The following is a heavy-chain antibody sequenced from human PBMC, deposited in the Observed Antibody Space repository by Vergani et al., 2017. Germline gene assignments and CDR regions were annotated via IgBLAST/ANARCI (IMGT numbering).Heavy chain of an antibody. CDR2: ISGSGGST. J-gene: IGHJ6*02. CDR3: AKANPRNSGYDYLCYYHAMDV. V-gene: IGHV3-23*01. D-gene: IGHD5-12*01. Sequence: EVQLLESGGDLVQPGGSLRLSCAASGFTFNHYAMNWVRQAPGKGLEWVSGISGSGGSTYYAGSVKGRFTISSDSSKNTLYLQMNSLSAGDTAVYYCAKANPRNSGYDYLCYYHAMDVWGQGTTVTVSS. CDR1: GFTFNHYA.